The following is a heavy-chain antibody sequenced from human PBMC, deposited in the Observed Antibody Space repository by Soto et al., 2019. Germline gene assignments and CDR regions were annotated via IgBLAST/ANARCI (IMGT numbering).Heavy chain of an antibody. J-gene: IGHJ6*02. CDR1: GYTFSSYG. Sequence: ASVKVSCKASGYTFSSYGITWVRQAPGQGLEWMGWISVYSGKTGYAQKLQDRVTMSTDTSTSTAYMELRSLRSDDTAFYYCARSAMAGDYYYYGMDVWGRGTTVTVSS. V-gene: IGHV1-18*04. D-gene: IGHD6-19*01. CDR2: ISVYSGKT. CDR3: ARSAMAGDYYYYGMDV.